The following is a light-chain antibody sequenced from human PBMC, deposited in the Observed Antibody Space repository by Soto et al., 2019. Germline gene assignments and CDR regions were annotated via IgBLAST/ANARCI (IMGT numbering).Light chain of an antibody. CDR2: AAS. Sequence: DIQMTQSPSSLSASEGDRVTITCRASQSSSKYLNWYQQKPGKAPKLLIYAASSLQSGVPSRFSGSGSGTDFTLTISSLQPEDFGTYYCQQSSTTPWTFGQGTRVEIK. CDR1: QSSSKY. CDR3: QQSSTTPWT. V-gene: IGKV1-39*01. J-gene: IGKJ1*01.